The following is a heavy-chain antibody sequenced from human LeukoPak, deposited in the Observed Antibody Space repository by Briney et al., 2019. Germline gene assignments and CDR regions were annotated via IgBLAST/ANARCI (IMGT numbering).Heavy chain of an antibody. CDR1: GFTFSSYG. CDR2: ISYAVSNK. Sequence: GGSLRLSCAASGFTFSSYGMHWVRQSPGKGLEWVAVISYAVSNKYYADSVKGRFTISRDNSKHTLYLQMDSLRAEDTAVYYCAKANTAMSYFDYWGQGTLVTVSS. CDR3: AKANTAMSYFDY. V-gene: IGHV3-30*18. J-gene: IGHJ4*02. D-gene: IGHD5-18*01.